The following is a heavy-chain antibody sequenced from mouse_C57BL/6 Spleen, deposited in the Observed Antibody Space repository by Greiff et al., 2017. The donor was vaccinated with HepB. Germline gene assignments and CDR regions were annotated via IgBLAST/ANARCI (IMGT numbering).Heavy chain of an antibody. Sequence: VKLVESGAELVRPGASVKLSCKASGYTFTDYYINWVKQRPGQGLEWIARIYPGSGNTYYNEKFKGKATLTAEKSSSTAYMQLSSRTSEDSAVYFCARWYYDGFAYWGQGTLVTVSA. CDR1: GYTFTDYY. CDR2: IYPGSGNT. CDR3: ARWYYDGFAY. D-gene: IGHD1-1*01. J-gene: IGHJ3*01. V-gene: IGHV1-76*01.